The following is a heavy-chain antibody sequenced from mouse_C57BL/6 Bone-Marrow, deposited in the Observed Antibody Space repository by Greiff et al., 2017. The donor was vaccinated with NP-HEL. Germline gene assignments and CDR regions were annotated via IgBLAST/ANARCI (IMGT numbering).Heavy chain of an antibody. CDR2: ISYDGSN. CDR3: ARDPHYYGSSYGY. Sequence: VQLKESGPGLVKPSQSLSLTCSVTGYSITSGYYWNWIRQFPGNKLEWMGYISYDGSNNYNPSLKNRISITRDTSKNQFFLKLNSVTTEDTATYYCARDPHYYGSSYGYWGQGTTLTVSS. J-gene: IGHJ2*01. CDR1: GYSITSGYY. V-gene: IGHV3-6*01. D-gene: IGHD1-1*01.